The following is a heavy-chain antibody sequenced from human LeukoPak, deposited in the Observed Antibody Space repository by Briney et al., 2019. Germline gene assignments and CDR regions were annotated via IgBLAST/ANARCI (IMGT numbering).Heavy chain of an antibody. CDR3: ARESDSGKDFDC. V-gene: IGHV1-46*01. CDR1: GYTFTYHC. CDR2: INPSNGNT. Sequence: ASVKVSCKASGYTFTYHCIHLVRQVPGQGLEWMGIINPSNGNTNYAQKFQGRVTMTRDTSTSTVYMELNSLGSEDTAVYYCARESDSGKDFDCWGQGTLVTVSP. J-gene: IGHJ4*02. D-gene: IGHD1-26*01.